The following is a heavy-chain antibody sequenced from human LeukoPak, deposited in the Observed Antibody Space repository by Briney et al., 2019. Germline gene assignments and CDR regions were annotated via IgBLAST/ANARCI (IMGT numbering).Heavy chain of an antibody. V-gene: IGHV4-34*01. CDR3: ARGATGTTNHYYYYYYMDV. CDR2: INHSGST. J-gene: IGHJ6*03. Sequence: PSETLSLTCAVYGGSFSGYYWSWIRQPPGKGLEWIGEINHSGSTNYNPSLKSRVTISVDTSKNQFSLKLSSMTAADTAVYYCARGATGTTNHYYYYYYMDVWGKGTTVTVSS. CDR1: GGSFSGYY. D-gene: IGHD1-7*01.